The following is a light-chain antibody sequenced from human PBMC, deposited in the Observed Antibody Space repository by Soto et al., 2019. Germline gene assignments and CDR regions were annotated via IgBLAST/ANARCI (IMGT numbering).Light chain of an antibody. Sequence: QSVLTQPPSASGTPGQRVTISCSGSSSNIGSNTVNWYQQLPGTAPKLLIYSNNQRPSGVPDPFSGSKSGTSASLAISGLQSEDEADYYCAAWGDSLNGPVFGGGTKVTVL. CDR1: SSNIGSNT. V-gene: IGLV1-44*01. J-gene: IGLJ2*01. CDR3: AAWGDSLNGPV. CDR2: SNN.